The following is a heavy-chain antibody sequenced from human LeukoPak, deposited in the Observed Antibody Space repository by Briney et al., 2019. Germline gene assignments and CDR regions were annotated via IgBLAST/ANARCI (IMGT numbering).Heavy chain of an antibody. Sequence: ASVKVSCKASGYTFTSYGISWVRQAPRQGLEWMGWISAYNGNTNYAQKLQGRVTMTTDTSTSIAYMELRSLRSDDTAVYYCARVVLMVYRGMDVWGQGTTVTVSS. V-gene: IGHV1-18*01. J-gene: IGHJ6*02. CDR2: ISAYNGNT. CDR3: ARVVLMVYRGMDV. D-gene: IGHD2-8*01. CDR1: GYTFTSYG.